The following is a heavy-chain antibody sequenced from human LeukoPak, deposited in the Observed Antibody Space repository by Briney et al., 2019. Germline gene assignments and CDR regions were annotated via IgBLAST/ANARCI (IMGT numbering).Heavy chain of an antibody. J-gene: IGHJ3*02. D-gene: IGHD3-10*01. V-gene: IGHV1-2*02. CDR1: GYTFTGYY. CDR2: INPNSGGT. Sequence: ASVKVSCKSSGYTFTGYYMHWVRQAPGQGLEWMGWINPNSGGTNYAQKFQCRVSMTRDTAISTAYMELSRLRSDDTAVYYCARDPRFGLSADAFDIWGQGTMVTVSS. CDR3: ARDPRFGLSADAFDI.